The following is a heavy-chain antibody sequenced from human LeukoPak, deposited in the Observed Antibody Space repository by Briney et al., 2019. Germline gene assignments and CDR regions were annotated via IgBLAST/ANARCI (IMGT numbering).Heavy chain of an antibody. V-gene: IGHV4-4*07. J-gene: IGHJ6*03. D-gene: IGHD2/OR15-2a*01. Sequence: PSQTLSLTCTVSGESINPYYWNWIRQPAGKGLEWIGHIYKSGSTNYNPSPKTRLTMLLDTSKNQFSLKLRSVTAADTAVYFCARSFLDYMDVWGKGTTVTVSS. CDR3: ARSFLDYMDV. CDR2: IYKSGST. CDR1: GESINPYY.